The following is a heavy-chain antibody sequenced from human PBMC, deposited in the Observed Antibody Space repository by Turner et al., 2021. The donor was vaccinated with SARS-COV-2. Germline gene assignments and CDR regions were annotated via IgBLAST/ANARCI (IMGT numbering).Heavy chain of an antibody. CDR2: IYYSGST. V-gene: IGHV4-31*03. D-gene: IGHD3-9*01. Sequence: QVPLQESGPGLVKPSQTLSLTCTVSGGSISSGGYYWSWIRQHPGKGLEWIGYIYYSGSTYYNPSLKSRVTISVDTSKNQFSLKLSSVIAADTAVYYCARLRYFDWSYYFDYWGQGTLVTVSS. CDR3: ARLRYFDWSYYFDY. CDR1: GGSISSGGYY. J-gene: IGHJ4*02.